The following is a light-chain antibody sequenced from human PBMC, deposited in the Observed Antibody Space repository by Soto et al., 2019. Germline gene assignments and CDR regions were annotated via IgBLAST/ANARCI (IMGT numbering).Light chain of an antibody. CDR3: QQYNSYSS. Sequence: DIQMTQSPSTLSASVGDRVTITCRARQRISTWLAWYQQKPGKAPKLLIYKASTLESGVPSRFSGSGSGTEFTLTISSLHPDDFATYYCQQYNSYSSFGQGTKVEIK. CDR2: KAS. V-gene: IGKV1-5*03. J-gene: IGKJ1*01. CDR1: QRISTW.